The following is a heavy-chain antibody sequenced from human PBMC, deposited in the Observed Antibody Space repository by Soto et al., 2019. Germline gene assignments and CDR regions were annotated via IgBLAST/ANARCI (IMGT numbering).Heavy chain of an antibody. CDR1: GGSISSSNW. J-gene: IGHJ4*02. CDR3: ARRFWGIAAAAHLDY. V-gene: IGHV4-4*02. D-gene: IGHD6-13*01. CDR2: IYHSGST. Sequence: QVQLQESGPGLVKPSGTLSLSCAVSGGSISSSNWWSWVRQPPGKGLEWIGEIYHSGSTNYNPSLKSRVTISVDKSKNQFSLKLSSVTAADTAVYYCARRFWGIAAAAHLDYWGQGTLVTVSS.